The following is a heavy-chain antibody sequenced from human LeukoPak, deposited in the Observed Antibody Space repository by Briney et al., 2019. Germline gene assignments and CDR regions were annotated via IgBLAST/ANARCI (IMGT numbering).Heavy chain of an antibody. Sequence: ESGPTLVNPTQTLTLACTFSGFSLSTSGVGVGWIRQPPGKALEWLALIYWNDDKRYSPSLKSRLTITKDTSKNQVVLTMTNMDPVDTATYYCAHGTDCSSTSCAFDPWGQGTLVTVSS. CDR3: AHGTDCSSTSCAFDP. V-gene: IGHV2-5*01. J-gene: IGHJ5*02. CDR2: IYWNDDK. D-gene: IGHD2-2*01. CDR1: GFSLSTSGVG.